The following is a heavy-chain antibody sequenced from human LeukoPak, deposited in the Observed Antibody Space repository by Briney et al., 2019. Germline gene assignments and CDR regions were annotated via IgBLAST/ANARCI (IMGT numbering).Heavy chain of an antibody. CDR2: IYHSGST. D-gene: IGHD2-2*01. CDR3: ATPYCSGISCLDVFNM. V-gene: IGHV4-38-2*01. CDR1: GYSISSGYY. J-gene: IGHJ3*02. Sequence: SETLSLTCAVSGYSISSGYYWGWIRQPPGKGLEWIGSIYHSGSTYYNPSLKSRVTISVDTSKNQFSLKLSSVTAADTATYYCATPYCSGISCLDVFNMWGQGTRVTVSS.